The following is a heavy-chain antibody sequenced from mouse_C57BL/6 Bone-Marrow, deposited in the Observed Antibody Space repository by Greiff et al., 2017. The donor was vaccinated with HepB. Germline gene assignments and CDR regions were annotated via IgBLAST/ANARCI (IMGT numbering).Heavy chain of an antibody. CDR2: INPYNGDT. Sequence: VQLQQSGPELVKPGDSVKISCKASGYSFTGYFMNWVMQSHGKSLEWIGRINPYNGDTFYNQKFKGKATLTVDKSSSTAHMELRSLTSEDSAVYYCARSTDYGSREDYFDYWGQGTTLTVSS. V-gene: IGHV1-20*01. CDR3: ARSTDYGSREDYFDY. J-gene: IGHJ2*01. CDR1: GYSFTGYF. D-gene: IGHD1-1*01.